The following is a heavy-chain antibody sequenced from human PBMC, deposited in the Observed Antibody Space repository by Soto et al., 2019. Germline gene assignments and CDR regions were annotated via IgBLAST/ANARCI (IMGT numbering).Heavy chain of an antibody. V-gene: IGHV1-3*01. J-gene: IGHJ6*03. Sequence: ASVKVSCKASGYTFTSYGISWVRQAPGQGLEWMGWINAGNGNTKYSQKFQGRVTITRDTSASTAYMELSSLRSEDTAAYYCASDDSSSWYPPYYYMDVWGKGTTVTVSS. CDR2: INAGNGNT. CDR3: ASDDSSSWYPPYYYMDV. D-gene: IGHD6-13*01. CDR1: GYTFTSYG.